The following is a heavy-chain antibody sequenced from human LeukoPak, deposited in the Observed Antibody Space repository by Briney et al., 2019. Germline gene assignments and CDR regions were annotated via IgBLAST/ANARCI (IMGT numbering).Heavy chain of an antibody. CDR1: GYTLTELS. J-gene: IGHJ5*02. CDR3: ATQVPANGGNWFDP. CDR2: FDPEDGET. Sequence: ASVKVSCKVSGYTLTELSMHWVRQAPGKGLERMGGFDPEDGETIYAQKFQGRVTMTEDTSTDTAYMELSSLRSEDTAVYYCATQVPANGGNWFDPWGQGTLVTVSS. D-gene: IGHD2-2*01. V-gene: IGHV1-24*01.